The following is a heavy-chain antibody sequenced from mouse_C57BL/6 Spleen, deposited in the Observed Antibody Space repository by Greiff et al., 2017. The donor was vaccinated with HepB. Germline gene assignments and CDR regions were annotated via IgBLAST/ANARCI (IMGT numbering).Heavy chain of an antibody. J-gene: IGHJ2*01. V-gene: IGHV10-1*01. CDR3: VRQGYYYGSSHYFDY. D-gene: IGHD1-1*01. Sequence: EVQLVESGGGLVQPKGSLKLSCAASGFSFNTYAMNWVRQAPGKGLEWVARIRSKSNNYATYYADSVKDRFTISRDDSESMLYLQMNNLKTEDTAMYYCVRQGYYYGSSHYFDYWGQGTTLTVSS. CDR2: IRSKSNNYAT. CDR1: GFSFNTYA.